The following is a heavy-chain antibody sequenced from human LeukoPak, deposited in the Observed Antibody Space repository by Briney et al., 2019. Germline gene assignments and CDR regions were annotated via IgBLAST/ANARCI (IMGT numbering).Heavy chain of an antibody. CDR1: GYTFTSYG. CDR2: ISAYNGNT. V-gene: IGHV1-18*01. CDR3: ARAPPNGVVVATDFDY. D-gene: IGHD1-26*01. Sequence: ASVKVSCKASGYTFTSYGISWVRQAPGQGLEWMGWISAYNGNTNYAQKFQGRVTMTTDTSTSTAYMELRSLRSDDTAVYYCARAPPNGVVVATDFDYWGQGTLVTVSS. J-gene: IGHJ4*02.